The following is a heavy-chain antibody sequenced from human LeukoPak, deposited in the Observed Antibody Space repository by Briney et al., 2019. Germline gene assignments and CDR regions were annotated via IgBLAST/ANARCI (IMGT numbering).Heavy chain of an antibody. D-gene: IGHD2-15*01. J-gene: IGHJ4*02. CDR3: ARSPPSTELLHYFDY. CDR2: IIPLFGTP. CDR1: GGTFSSYA. Sequence: SVKDFCKASGGTFSSYALSWLRRATGHGPEWMGGIIPLFGTPHCAQKFQGSHTITTAESTSTAYMELSSLRSEDTAVYYCARSPPSTELLHYFDYWGQGTLVTVSS. V-gene: IGHV1-69*05.